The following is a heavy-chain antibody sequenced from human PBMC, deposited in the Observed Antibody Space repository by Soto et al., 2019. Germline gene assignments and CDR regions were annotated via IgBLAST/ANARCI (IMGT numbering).Heavy chain of an antibody. CDR1: GYTFIRYG. Sequence: QVQLAQSANEVKKPGASVRVSCKAAGYTFIRYGLAWVRQAPGQGLEWMGWISPYNDYTVYAQKFQGRVSMTADTSTRTVYMTLRGLKSDDTAVYYCARGGYYDNSWGKLSHYGLDVWGQGTSVSVSS. CDR2: ISPYNDYT. V-gene: IGHV1-18*01. J-gene: IGHJ6*02. D-gene: IGHD3-16*01. CDR3: ARGGYYDNSWGKLSHYGLDV.